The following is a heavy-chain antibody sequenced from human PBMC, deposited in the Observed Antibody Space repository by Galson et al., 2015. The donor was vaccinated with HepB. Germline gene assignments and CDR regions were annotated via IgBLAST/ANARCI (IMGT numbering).Heavy chain of an antibody. CDR1: GYKFTSYY. D-gene: IGHD3-10*01. Sequence: SVKVSCKASGYKFTSYYMHWVRQAPGQGLEWMGIINPSGGSTDYAQKFRGRLTMTRDTSTSTVFMELSSLTSEDTAVYHCARGVLLWDGPDYWGQGTLVTVPS. CDR2: INPSGGST. CDR3: ARGVLLWDGPDY. J-gene: IGHJ4*02. V-gene: IGHV1-46*01.